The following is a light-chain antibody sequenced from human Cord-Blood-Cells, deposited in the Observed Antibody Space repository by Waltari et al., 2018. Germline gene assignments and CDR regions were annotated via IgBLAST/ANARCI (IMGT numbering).Light chain of an antibody. J-gene: IGLJ3*02. Sequence: QSALTQPRSVSGSPGQSVTIPCTGTSSHVGGYYSVSWYQQHPGKAPKLMIYDVSKRPSGVPDRFSGSKSGNTASLTISGLQAEDEADYYCCSYAGSYTWVFGGGTKLTVL. V-gene: IGLV2-11*01. CDR2: DVS. CDR3: CSYAGSYTWV. CDR1: SSHVGGYYS.